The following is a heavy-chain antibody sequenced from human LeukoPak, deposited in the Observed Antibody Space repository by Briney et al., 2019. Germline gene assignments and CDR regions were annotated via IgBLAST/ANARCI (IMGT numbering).Heavy chain of an antibody. Sequence: KTSETLSLTCTVSGYSISSGYYWGWIRQPPGKGLEWIGSIYHSGSTYYNPSLKSRVTISVDTSKNQFSLKLSSVTAADTAVYYCARENFRTYRLLYYFDYWGQGTLVTVSS. V-gene: IGHV4-38-2*02. CDR3: ARENFRTYRLLYYFDY. D-gene: IGHD1-14*01. CDR1: GYSISSGYY. J-gene: IGHJ4*02. CDR2: IYHSGST.